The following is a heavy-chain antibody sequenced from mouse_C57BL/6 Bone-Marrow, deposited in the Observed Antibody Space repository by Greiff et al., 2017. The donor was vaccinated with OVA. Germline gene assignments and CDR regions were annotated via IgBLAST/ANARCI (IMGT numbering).Heavy chain of an antibody. J-gene: IGHJ1*03. CDR1: GYTFTDYY. D-gene: IGHD1-1*01. Sequence: VQLQQSGPELVKPGASVKISCKASGYTFTDYYMNWVKQSHGKSLEWIGDINPNNGGTSYNQKFKGKATLTVDQSSSTAYMELRSLTSEDSAVYYCERQLITTVEARGTGTTVTVSA. CDR2: INPNNGGT. CDR3: ERQLITTVEA. V-gene: IGHV1-26*01.